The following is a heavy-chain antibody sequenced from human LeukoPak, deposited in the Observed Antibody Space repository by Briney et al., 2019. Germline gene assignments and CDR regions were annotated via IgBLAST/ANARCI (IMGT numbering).Heavy chain of an antibody. Sequence: SQTLSLTCTVSGGSISSGDYYWSWIRQPPGKGLEWIGYIYYSGSTYYNPSLKSRVTISVDTSKNQFSLKLSSVTAADTAVYYCATTLDYGDYGLDYWGQGTQVTVSS. CDR2: IYYSGST. CDR3: ATTLDYGDYGLDY. J-gene: IGHJ4*02. D-gene: IGHD4-17*01. V-gene: IGHV4-30-4*01. CDR1: GGSISSGDYY.